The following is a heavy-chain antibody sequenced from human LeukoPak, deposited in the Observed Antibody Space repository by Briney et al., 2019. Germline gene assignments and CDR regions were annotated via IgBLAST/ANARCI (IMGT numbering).Heavy chain of an antibody. CDR1: GFTFSSYG. CDR2: ISYDGSNK. CDR3: AKDRRYSSYDYTYYYYYGMDV. D-gene: IGHD5-12*01. J-gene: IGHJ6*02. V-gene: IGHV3-30*18. Sequence: PGGSLRLSCAASGFTFSSYGMHWVRQAPGKGLEWVAVISYDGSNKYYADSVKGRFTISRDNSKNTLYLQMNSLRAEDTAVYYCAKDRRYSSYDYTYYYYYGMDVWGQGTTVTVSS.